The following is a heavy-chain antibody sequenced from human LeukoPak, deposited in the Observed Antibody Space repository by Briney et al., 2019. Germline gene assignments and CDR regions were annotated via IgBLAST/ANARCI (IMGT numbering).Heavy chain of an antibody. D-gene: IGHD3-16*01. Sequence: AGGSLRLSYAASGFTFSSYAMSWVRQAPGKGLEWVSAISGSGGSTYYADSVKGRFTISRDNSKNTLYLQMNSLRAEDTAVYYCAKDLGPIRGWFDPWGQGTLVTVSS. J-gene: IGHJ5*02. CDR3: AKDLGPIRGWFDP. CDR2: ISGSGGST. CDR1: GFTFSSYA. V-gene: IGHV3-23*01.